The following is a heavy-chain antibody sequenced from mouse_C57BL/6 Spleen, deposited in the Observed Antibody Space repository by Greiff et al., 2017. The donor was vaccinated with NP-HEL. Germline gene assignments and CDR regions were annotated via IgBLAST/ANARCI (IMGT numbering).Heavy chain of an antibody. D-gene: IGHD2-2*01. J-gene: IGHJ4*01. CDR2: IHPNSGST. CDR3: ARAFYYGYDKRAAYAMDY. V-gene: IGHV1-64*01. CDR1: GYTFTSYW. Sequence: QVQLQQPGAELVKPGASVKLSCKASGYTFTSYWMHWVKQRPGQGLEWIGMIHPNSGSTNYNEKFKSKATLTVDKSSSTAYMQLSSLTSEDSAVYYCARAFYYGYDKRAAYAMDYWGQGTSVTVSS.